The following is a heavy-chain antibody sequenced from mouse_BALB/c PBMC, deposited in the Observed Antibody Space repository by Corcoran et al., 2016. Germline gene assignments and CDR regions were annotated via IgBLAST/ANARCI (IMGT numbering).Heavy chain of an antibody. CDR2: IFPYDDGT. D-gene: IGHD4-1*01. V-gene: IGHV1S136*01. CDR1: GCTFTSYV. Sequence: EVQLQESGPELVKPGASVKMSCKASGCTFTSYVMHWVKQKPGQGLEWIGYIFPYDDGTKYNEKFKGKATLTSDKSSSTAYMELSSLTSEDSAVYYCARGKTGTLDYWGPGSTLTVSS. J-gene: IGHJ2*01. CDR3: ARGKTGTLDY.